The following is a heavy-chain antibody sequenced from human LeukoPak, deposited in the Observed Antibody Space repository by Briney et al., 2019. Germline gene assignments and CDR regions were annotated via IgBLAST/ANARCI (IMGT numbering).Heavy chain of an antibody. CDR3: AKEIAARRIYYYYGMDV. D-gene: IGHD6-6*01. CDR1: GFTFSSYA. V-gene: IGHV3-23*01. CDR2: TSGSGGST. Sequence: PGGSLRLSCAASGFTFSSYAMSWVRQAPGKGLEWVSATSGSGGSTYYADSVKGRFTISRDNSKSTLYLQMNSLRAEDTAVYYCAKEIAARRIYYYYGMDVWGQGTTVTVSS. J-gene: IGHJ6*02.